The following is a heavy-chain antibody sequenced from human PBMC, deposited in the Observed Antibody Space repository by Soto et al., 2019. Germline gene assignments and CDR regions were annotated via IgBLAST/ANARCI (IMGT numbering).Heavy chain of an antibody. CDR3: ARAVAAAEDYYYYGMDV. Sequence: EVQLVESGGGLVQPGGSLRLPCAASGFTFSSYWMHWVRQAPGKGLVWVSRINSDGSSTSYADSVKGRFTISRDNAKNTLYLQMNSLRAEDTAVYYCARAVAAAEDYYYYGMDVWGQGTTVTVSS. J-gene: IGHJ6*02. D-gene: IGHD6-13*01. CDR2: INSDGSST. V-gene: IGHV3-74*01. CDR1: GFTFSSYW.